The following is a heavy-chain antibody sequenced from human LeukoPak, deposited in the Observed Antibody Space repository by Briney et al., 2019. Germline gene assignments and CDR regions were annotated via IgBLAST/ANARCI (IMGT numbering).Heavy chain of an antibody. Sequence: GSLRLSCAASGFTFSSYAMSWVRQAPGKGLEWVSAISGSGGSTYYADSVKGRFTISRDNSKNTLYLQINSLRAEDTAVYYCAKRGSSTVTSLYWGQGTLVTVSS. CDR2: ISGSGGST. CDR3: AKRGSSTVTSLY. V-gene: IGHV3-23*01. D-gene: IGHD4-17*01. CDR1: GFTFSSYA. J-gene: IGHJ4*02.